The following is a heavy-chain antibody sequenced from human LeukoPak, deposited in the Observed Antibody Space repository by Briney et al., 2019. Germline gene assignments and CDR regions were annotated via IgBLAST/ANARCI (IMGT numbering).Heavy chain of an antibody. D-gene: IGHD2-15*01. Sequence: SETLSLTCTVSGGSISSYYWSWIRQPAGKGLEWIGRIYTSGSTNYNPSLKNRVTMSVDTSKNQFSLKLSSVTAADTAVYYCARANGYCSGGSCYSYWFDPWGQGTLVTVSS. CDR2: IYTSGST. V-gene: IGHV4-4*07. J-gene: IGHJ5*02. CDR1: GGSISSYY. CDR3: ARANGYCSGGSCYSYWFDP.